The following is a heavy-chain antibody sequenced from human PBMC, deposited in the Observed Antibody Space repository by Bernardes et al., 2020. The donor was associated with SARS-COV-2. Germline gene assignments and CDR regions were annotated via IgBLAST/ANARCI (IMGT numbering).Heavy chain of an antibody. CDR3: ARDLRLSDYGDNDHYYGMDV. Sequence: GGSLRLSCAASGFTFSTSDIHWIRQAPGKGLEWVAVIWYDETTKYYADSVKGRFTISRDNSKNTLYLQMNSLRAEDTAVYYCARDLRLSDYGDNDHYYGMDVWGQGTTVTVSS. J-gene: IGHJ6*02. CDR1: GFTFSTSD. V-gene: IGHV3-33*01. CDR2: IWYDETTK. D-gene: IGHD4-17*01.